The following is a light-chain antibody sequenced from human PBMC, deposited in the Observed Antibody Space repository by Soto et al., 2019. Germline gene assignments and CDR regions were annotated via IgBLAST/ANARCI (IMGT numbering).Light chain of an antibody. V-gene: IGKV3-20*01. CDR3: QQYGGSPFT. J-gene: IGKJ2*01. CDR1: QSILNND. Sequence: EIVLTQSPGTLSLSPRERATLSCRASQSILNNDLAWYQQKPGQAPRLLVYGASFRATGIPDRFSGSGSGTDFTLTISRLEPEDFAVYYCQQYGGSPFTFGQGTRLEIK. CDR2: GAS.